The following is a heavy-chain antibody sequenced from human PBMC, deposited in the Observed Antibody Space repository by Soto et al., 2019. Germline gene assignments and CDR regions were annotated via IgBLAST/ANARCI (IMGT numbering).Heavy chain of an antibody. CDR3: ARLDTAMVFDY. J-gene: IGHJ4*02. V-gene: IGHV1-69*13. CDR2: IIPIFGTA. Sequence: SVKVSCKXSGGTFSSYAISWVRQAPGQGLEWMGGIIPIFGTANYAQKFQGRVTITADESTSTAYMELSSLRSEDTTVYYCARLDTAMVFDYWGQGTLVTVSS. CDR1: GGTFSSYA. D-gene: IGHD5-18*01.